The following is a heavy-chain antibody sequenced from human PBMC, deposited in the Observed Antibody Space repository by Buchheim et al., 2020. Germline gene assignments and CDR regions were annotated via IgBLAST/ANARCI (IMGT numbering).Heavy chain of an antibody. J-gene: IGHJ4*02. CDR3: ARADYGGTPDY. V-gene: IGHV4-59*01. CDR2: IYYSGST. CDR1: GGSISSYY. D-gene: IGHD4-23*01. Sequence: QVQLQESGPGLVKPSETLSLTCTVSGGSISSYYWSWIRQPPGKGLEWIGYIYYSGSTNYNPSLKSRVTISVDTSKNQFSLKLSSVTAADTAVYYCARADYGGTPDYWGQGTL.